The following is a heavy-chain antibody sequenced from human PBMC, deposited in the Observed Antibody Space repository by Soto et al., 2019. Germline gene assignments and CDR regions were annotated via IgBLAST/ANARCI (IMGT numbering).Heavy chain of an antibody. Sequence: GGSLRLSCAASGFTFSSYGMHWVRQAPGKGLEWVAVIWYDGSNKYYADSVKGRFTISRDNSKNTLYLQMNSLRAEDTAVYYCARDRVLYSSSSALTNFDYWGQGTLVTVSS. D-gene: IGHD6-6*01. J-gene: IGHJ4*02. CDR2: IWYDGSNK. CDR1: GFTFSSYG. CDR3: ARDRVLYSSSSALTNFDY. V-gene: IGHV3-33*01.